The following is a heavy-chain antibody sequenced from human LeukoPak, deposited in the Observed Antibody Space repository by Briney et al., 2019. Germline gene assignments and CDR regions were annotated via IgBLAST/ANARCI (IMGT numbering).Heavy chain of an antibody. CDR1: GLTFSNSW. Sequence: GGSLRLSCTASGLTFSNSWMSWVRQAPGKGLEWVAIIKQDGGDKYYVDSVKGRFTISRDNAKNSLYLQMNSLRAEDTAVYYCARDAGYCSSTSCYRAFDIWGQGTMVTVSS. D-gene: IGHD2-2*01. J-gene: IGHJ3*02. CDR2: IKQDGGDK. V-gene: IGHV3-7*01. CDR3: ARDAGYCSSTSCYRAFDI.